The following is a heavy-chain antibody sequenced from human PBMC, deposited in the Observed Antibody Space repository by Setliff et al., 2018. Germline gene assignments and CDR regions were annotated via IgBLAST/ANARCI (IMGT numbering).Heavy chain of an antibody. CDR1: GFTFSSYA. CDR2: INRSGGST. CDR3: EKQYMTRDMDV. J-gene: IGHJ6*02. Sequence: GGSLRLSCAASGFTFSSYAMSWVRQAPGKGLEWVSAINRSGGSTYYVDSVKGRFTISRDNSKNTLYLQMNSLRAEDTAVYYCEKQYMTRDMDVWGQGTTVTVSS. V-gene: IGHV3-23*01. D-gene: IGHD4-17*01.